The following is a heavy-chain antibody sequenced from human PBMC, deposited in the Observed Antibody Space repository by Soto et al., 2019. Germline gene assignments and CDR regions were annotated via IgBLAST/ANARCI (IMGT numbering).Heavy chain of an antibody. J-gene: IGHJ2*01. D-gene: IGHD5-18*01. CDR2: INHSGST. CDR3: ASLEAMVIVGXGQRYWYFHR. Sequence: SATLSLTCAVCGGSFSGYYWIWIRQRPGKGVEWIGEINHSGSTNYTPSLKSRVTISVDTSKSQFSLKLSSVTAADTAVYYCASLEAMVIVGXGQRYWYFHRLGRGTLVT. CDR1: GGSFSGYY. V-gene: IGHV4-34*01.